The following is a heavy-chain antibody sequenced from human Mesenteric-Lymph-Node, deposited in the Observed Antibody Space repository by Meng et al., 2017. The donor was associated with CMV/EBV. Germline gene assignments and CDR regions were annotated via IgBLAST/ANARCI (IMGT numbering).Heavy chain of an antibody. CDR3: ARDHYDSTLYGMDV. Sequence: SETLSLTCAVYGGSFSGYYWSWIRQPPGKGLEWIGEINHSGSTNYNPSLKSRVTISVDTSKNQFSLKLSSVTAADTAVYYCARDHYDSTLYGMDVWGQGTTVTVSS. CDR1: GGSFSGYY. J-gene: IGHJ6*02. D-gene: IGHD3-22*01. V-gene: IGHV4-34*01. CDR2: INHSGST.